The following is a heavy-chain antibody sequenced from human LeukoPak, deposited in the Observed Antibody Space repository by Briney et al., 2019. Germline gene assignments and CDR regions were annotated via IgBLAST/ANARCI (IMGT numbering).Heavy chain of an antibody. J-gene: IGHJ5*02. D-gene: IGHD3-10*01. CDR3: VVTTYYYASGTMKHNWYEP. CDR1: ESIFTDCF. CDR2: IKPDNGGT. Sequence: ASVKVSCKTSESIFTDCFLHWVRQAPGQGPEWMGWIKPDNGGTHSAHQFQGRVTMTRDTSVSTAYMELTRLRSDDTAVYYCVVTTYYYASGTMKHNWYEPWGQGTLVTVSS. V-gene: IGHV1-2*07.